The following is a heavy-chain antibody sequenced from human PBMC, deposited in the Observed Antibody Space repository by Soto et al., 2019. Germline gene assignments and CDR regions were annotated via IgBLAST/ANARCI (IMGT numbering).Heavy chain of an antibody. V-gene: IGHV3-23*01. CDR3: ARLDTILLMVYAQFDS. J-gene: IGHJ4*02. D-gene: IGHD2-8*01. CDR1: GFTFSTYA. Sequence: PGGSLRLSCAASGFTFSTYAMTWVRQAPGKGLEWVSSISGSGDSTYYADSVKGRFTISRDNSKNTLFLQMNSLTAEDTAVYFCARLDTILLMVYAQFDSWGLGTLVTVSS. CDR2: ISGSGDST.